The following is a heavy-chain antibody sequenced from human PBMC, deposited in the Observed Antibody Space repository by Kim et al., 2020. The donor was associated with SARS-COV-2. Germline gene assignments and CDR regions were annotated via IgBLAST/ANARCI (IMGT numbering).Heavy chain of an antibody. V-gene: IGHV4-59*01. CDR1: GGSISSYY. J-gene: IGHJ3*01. D-gene: IGHD3-22*01. CDR2: IYYSGST. Sequence: SETLSLTCTVSGGSISSYYWSWIRQPPGKGLEWIGYIYYSGSTNYNPSLKSRVTISVDTSKNQFSLKLSSVTAADTAVYYCARGFFSTYYYDSSGYYSDACDVWGQGTMVTVSS. CDR3: ARGFFSTYYYDSSGYYSDACDV.